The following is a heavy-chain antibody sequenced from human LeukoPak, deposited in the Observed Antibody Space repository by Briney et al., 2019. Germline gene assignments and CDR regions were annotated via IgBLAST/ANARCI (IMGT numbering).Heavy chain of an antibody. CDR3: ASVDGGNFSFDY. J-gene: IGHJ4*02. CDR2: INHSGST. D-gene: IGHD4-23*01. Sequence: PSETLSLTCAVYGVSFSGYYWSWIRQPPGKGLEWIGEINHSGSTNYNPSLKSRVTISVDTSKNQFSLKLSSVTAADTAVYYCASVDGGNFSFDYWGQGTLVTVSS. V-gene: IGHV4-34*01. CDR1: GVSFSGYY.